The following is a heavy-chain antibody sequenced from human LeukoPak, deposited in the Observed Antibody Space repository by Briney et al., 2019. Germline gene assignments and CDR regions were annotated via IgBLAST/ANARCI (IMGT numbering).Heavy chain of an antibody. Sequence: GWSLTLSCAASAFTFSSYGMHWVRQAPGKGLEWVAHIRSDEIYKHYADSVKGRFTISRDNSKNTVYVQMNSLRPEDTAVYYCAKDAHWSADHWGQGTLVTVSS. V-gene: IGHV3-30*02. CDR1: AFTFSSYG. CDR3: AKDAHWSADH. D-gene: IGHD3-3*01. J-gene: IGHJ5*02. CDR2: IRSDEIYK.